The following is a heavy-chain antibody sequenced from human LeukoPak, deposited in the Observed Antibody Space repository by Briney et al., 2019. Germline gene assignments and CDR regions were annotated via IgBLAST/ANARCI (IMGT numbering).Heavy chain of an antibody. CDR3: AKDLVDTAMVPFDY. CDR2: ISGSGGST. D-gene: IGHD5-18*01. J-gene: IGHJ4*02. CDR1: GGSFSGYY. Sequence: ETLSLTCAVYGGSFSGYYWSWVRQAPGKGLEWVSAISGSGGSTYYADSVKGRFTISRDNSKNTLYLQMNSLRAEDTAVYYCAKDLVDTAMVPFDYWGQGTLVTVSS. V-gene: IGHV3-23*01.